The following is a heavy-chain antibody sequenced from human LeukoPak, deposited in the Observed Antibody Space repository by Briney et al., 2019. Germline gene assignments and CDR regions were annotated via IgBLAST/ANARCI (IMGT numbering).Heavy chain of an antibody. V-gene: IGHV4-34*01. CDR1: GGSFSGYY. CDR2: INHSGST. J-gene: IGHJ5*02. CDR3: ARLGYYYDSSGPQGTWFDP. D-gene: IGHD3-22*01. Sequence: PSETLSLTCAVYGGSFSGYYWSWIRQPPGKGLEWIGEINHSGSTNYNPSLKSRVTISVDTSKNQFSLKLSSVTAADTAVYYCARLGYYYDSSGPQGTWFDPWGQGTLVTVSS.